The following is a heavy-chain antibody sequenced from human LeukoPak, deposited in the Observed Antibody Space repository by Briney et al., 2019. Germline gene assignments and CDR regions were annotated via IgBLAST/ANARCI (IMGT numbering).Heavy chain of an antibody. V-gene: IGHV1-24*01. Sequence: GASVEVPCKVSGYTLTELSMHWVRQAPGKGLEWMGGFDPEDGETIYAQKFQGRVTMTEDTSTDTAYMELSSLRSEDTAVYYCATDQGGGSSFDYWGQGTLVTVSS. J-gene: IGHJ4*02. CDR3: ATDQGGGSSFDY. CDR1: GYTLTELS. CDR2: FDPEDGET. D-gene: IGHD2-15*01.